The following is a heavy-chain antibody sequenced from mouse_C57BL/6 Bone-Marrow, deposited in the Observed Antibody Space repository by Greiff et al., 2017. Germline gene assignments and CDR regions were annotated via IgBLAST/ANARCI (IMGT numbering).Heavy chain of an antibody. CDR3: ARRIYYDYDWFAY. V-gene: IGHV1-55*01. CDR1: GYTFTSYW. J-gene: IGHJ3*01. CDR2: IYPGSGST. Sequence: QVQLQQPGAELVKPGASVKMSCKASGYTFTSYWLTWVKPRPGQGLEWIGDIYPGSGSTNYNEKFKSKATLTVDTSSSTAYMQLSSLTSEDSAVYYCARRIYYDYDWFAYWGQGTLVTVSA. D-gene: IGHD2-4*01.